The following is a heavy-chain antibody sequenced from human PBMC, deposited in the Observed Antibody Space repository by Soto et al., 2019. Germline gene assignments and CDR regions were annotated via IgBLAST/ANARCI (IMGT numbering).Heavy chain of an antibody. Sequence: QVQLVESGGGVVQPGRSLRLSCAASGFTFGNFGIHWVRQAPGKGLEWVADISSDGSRKFYADSVKGRFTISRDNSKNTLYLQMNSLSTEDTAVYFCARGCSGGTNCFYFDFWGQGSLVTVSS. D-gene: IGHD6-13*01. J-gene: IGHJ4*02. CDR3: ARGCSGGTNCFYFDF. CDR2: ISSDGSRK. V-gene: IGHV3-30*03. CDR1: GFTFGNFG.